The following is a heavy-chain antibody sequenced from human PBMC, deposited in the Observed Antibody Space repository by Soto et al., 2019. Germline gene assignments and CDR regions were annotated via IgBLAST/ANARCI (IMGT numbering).Heavy chain of an antibody. CDR3: ARVSFDLLTGYGDF. V-gene: IGHV3-33*01. CDR2: ILYDEINK. Sequence: GGSLRLSCAASGFPFSSFGMHWVRQAPGRGLEWVALILYDEINKYYADSVKGRFTISRDNSKNTLHLQMNSLRAEDTAVYYCARVSFDLLTGYGDFWGQGILVTVSS. D-gene: IGHD3-9*01. J-gene: IGHJ4*02. CDR1: GFPFSSFG.